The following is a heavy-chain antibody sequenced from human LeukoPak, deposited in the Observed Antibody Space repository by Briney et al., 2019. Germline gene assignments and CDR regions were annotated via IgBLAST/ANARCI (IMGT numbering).Heavy chain of an antibody. CDR3: ATDLSGYYLTYFDY. Sequence: EASVKVSCKASGYTFTGYYMHWVRQAPGQGLEWMGWINPNSGGTNYAQKFQGRVTMTEDTSTDTAYMELSSLRSEDTAVYYCATDLSGYYLTYFDYWGQGTLVTVSS. D-gene: IGHD3-22*01. CDR2: INPNSGGT. CDR1: GYTFTGYY. V-gene: IGHV1-2*02. J-gene: IGHJ4*02.